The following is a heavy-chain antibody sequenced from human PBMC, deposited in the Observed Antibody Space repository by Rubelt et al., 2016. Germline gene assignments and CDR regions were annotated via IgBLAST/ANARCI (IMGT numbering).Heavy chain of an antibody. CDR1: GGSISSYY. CDR3: ARGSYSNPVLATLFDY. Sequence: QVQLQESGPGLVKPSETLSLTCTVSGGSISSYYWSWIRQPPGKGLEWIGYIYYSGSTNYNPSLKSRVTISVDTSKNQFALKLSSVTAADTAVYYCARGSYSNPVLATLFDYWGQGTLVTVSS. J-gene: IGHJ4*02. D-gene: IGHD4-11*01. CDR2: IYYSGST. V-gene: IGHV4-59*01.